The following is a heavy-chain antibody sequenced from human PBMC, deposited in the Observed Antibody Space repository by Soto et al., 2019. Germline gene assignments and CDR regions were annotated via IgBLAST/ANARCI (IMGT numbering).Heavy chain of an antibody. CDR1: GFTFSSYS. CDR2: ISSSSYI. Sequence: VQLVESGGGLVKPGGSLRLSCAASGFTFSSYSMNWVRQAPGKGLEWVSSISSSSYIYYADSVKGRFTISRDNAKNSLYLQMNSLRAEDTAVYYCARDRGYYGSGSYYLRYWGQGTLVTVSS. V-gene: IGHV3-21*01. CDR3: ARDRGYYGSGSYYLRY. J-gene: IGHJ4*02. D-gene: IGHD3-10*01.